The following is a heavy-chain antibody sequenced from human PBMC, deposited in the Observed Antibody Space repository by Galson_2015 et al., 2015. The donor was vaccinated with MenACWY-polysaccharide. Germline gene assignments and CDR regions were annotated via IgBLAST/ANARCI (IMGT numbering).Heavy chain of an antibody. CDR1: GFTFDDYG. CDR3: ARDVDGSPGWFDP. V-gene: IGHV3-20*01. D-gene: IGHD5-24*01. J-gene: IGHJ5*02. CDR2: INWNGGST. Sequence: SLRLSCAASGFTFDDYGMSWVRQAPGKGLEWVSGINWNGGSTGYADSVKGRFTISRDNAKNSLYLQMNSLRAEDTALYHCARDVDGSPGWFDPWGQGTLVTVSS.